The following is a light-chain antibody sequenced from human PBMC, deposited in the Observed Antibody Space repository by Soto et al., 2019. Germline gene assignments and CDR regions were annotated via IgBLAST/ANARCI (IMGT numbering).Light chain of an antibody. V-gene: IGKV1-5*03. Sequence: DIEMTQSPSTLSASVGDRVTISCRASQSISSWLAWYQQKPGKAPKLLIYKASSVESGVPSRFSGSGSGTEFTLTISSLQPDDFASYYCQQYNRYSQTFGQGTKVDIK. CDR2: KAS. J-gene: IGKJ1*01. CDR1: QSISSW. CDR3: QQYNRYSQT.